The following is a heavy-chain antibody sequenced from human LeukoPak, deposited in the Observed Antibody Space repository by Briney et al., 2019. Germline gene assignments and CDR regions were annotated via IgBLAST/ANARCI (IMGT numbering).Heavy chain of an antibody. J-gene: IGHJ6*03. CDR3: ARSGPYIAKYYMDV. Sequence: PSETLSLTCAVYGGSFSGYYWSWIRQPPGKGLEWIGEINHSGSTHYTPSLKSRVTISIDTSKNQFSLKLNSVTAADTAVYYCARSGPYIAKYYMDVWGKGTTVTVSS. D-gene: IGHD1-26*01. CDR2: INHSGST. CDR1: GGSFSGYY. V-gene: IGHV4-34*01.